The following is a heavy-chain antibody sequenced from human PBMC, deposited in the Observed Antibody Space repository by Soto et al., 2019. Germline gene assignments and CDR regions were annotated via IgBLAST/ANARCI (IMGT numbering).Heavy chain of an antibody. CDR1: GGSISSSSYY. CDR2: IYYSGST. J-gene: IGHJ4*02. Sequence: QLQLQESGPGLVKPSETLSLTCTVSGGSISSSSYYWGWIRQPPGKGLEWIGSIYYSGSTYYNPSLKSRVTISVDTSKHQFSLKVSSVTAADTAVYYCARHVEMATISTFAYWGQGTLVTVSS. V-gene: IGHV4-39*01. D-gene: IGHD5-12*01. CDR3: ARHVEMATISTFAY.